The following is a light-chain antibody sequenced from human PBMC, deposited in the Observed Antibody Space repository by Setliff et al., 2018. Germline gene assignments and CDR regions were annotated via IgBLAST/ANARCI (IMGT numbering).Light chain of an antibody. CDR2: GVS. CDR1: SSDVGSYDL. J-gene: IGLJ1*01. V-gene: IGLV2-14*03. Sequence: QSALTQPASVSGSPGQPITISCSGTSSDVGSYDLVSWYQQHPGKAPKLIIYGVSDRPSGVSSRFSGSKSGNTAYLTISGLQTEDEAEYYCNAYASDTTYVFGSGTKVTVL. CDR3: NAYASDTTYV.